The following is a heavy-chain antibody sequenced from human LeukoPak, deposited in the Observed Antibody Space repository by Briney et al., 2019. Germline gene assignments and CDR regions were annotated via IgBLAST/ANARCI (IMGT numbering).Heavy chain of an antibody. CDR3: TAGVSRGD. CDR2: IKSKTDGGTI. J-gene: IGHJ4*02. D-gene: IGHD3-10*01. Sequence: PGGSLRLSCAASGFTLSNVWMSCVRQAPGNGLEWVGRIKSKTDGGTIDYAAPVKDRFTISRDDSKNTLFLEMNSLKTEDTAVYYCTAGVSRGDWGQGTLVTVSS. V-gene: IGHV3-15*01. CDR1: GFTLSNVW.